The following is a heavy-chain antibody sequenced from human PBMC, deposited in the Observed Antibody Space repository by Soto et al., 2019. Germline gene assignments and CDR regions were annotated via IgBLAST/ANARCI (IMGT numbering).Heavy chain of an antibody. CDR1: GFTFNTYD. CDR2: ITASSAYI. CDR3: VKSGTARLLRHSGFDT. D-gene: IGHD2-21*01. Sequence: EVQLVESGGGLGKPGGSLRLSCAASGFTFNTYDMNWVRQAPGKGLEWVSSITASSAYIYYADSVRGRFTISRDNAKNALFLEMNSLRAEDTAVYYCVKSGTARLLRHSGFDTWGQGTLVSVSS. J-gene: IGHJ5*02. V-gene: IGHV3-21*01.